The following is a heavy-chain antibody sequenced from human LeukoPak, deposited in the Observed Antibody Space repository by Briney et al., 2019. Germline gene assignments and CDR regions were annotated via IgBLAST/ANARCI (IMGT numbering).Heavy chain of an antibody. Sequence: GGSLRLSCASSGFTLSIYAMSWVRQAPGKGLEWVSFISVIGNTYHADSVKARFTISRDSSKNTLYLQMNRLRAEDAGVYYCAKVPVTTCSGAYCYPFDYWGQRTVVSVSS. CDR2: ISVIGNT. CDR3: AKVPVTTCSGAYCYPFDY. V-gene: IGHV3-23*01. CDR1: GFTLSIYA. D-gene: IGHD2-21*01. J-gene: IGHJ4*02.